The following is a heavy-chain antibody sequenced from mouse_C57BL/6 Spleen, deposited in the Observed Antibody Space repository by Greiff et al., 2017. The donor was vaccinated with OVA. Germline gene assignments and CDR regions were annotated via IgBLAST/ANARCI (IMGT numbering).Heavy chain of an antibody. J-gene: IGHJ2*01. V-gene: IGHV3-6*01. CDR2: ISYDGSN. CDR1: GYSITSGYY. Sequence: VQLKESGPGLVKPSQSLSLTCSVTGYSITSGYYWNWIRQFPGNKLEWMGYISYDGSNNYNPSLKNRISITRDTSKNQFFLKLNSVTTEDTATYYCARGGGYLDYWGQGTTLTVSS. CDR3: ARGGGYLDY.